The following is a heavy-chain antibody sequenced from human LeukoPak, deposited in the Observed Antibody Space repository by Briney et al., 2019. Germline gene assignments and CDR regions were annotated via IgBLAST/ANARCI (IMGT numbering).Heavy chain of an antibody. CDR2: ISGSGDTT. Sequence: PGGSLRLSCAASGLSFSRFAMSWVRQAPGKGLEWVSTISGSGDTTYYPDSVKGRFTISRDDSKNTLYLQMNSLRAEDTAVYYCAKQVVRSGSYIDFWGQGTLVTVSS. CDR3: AKQVVRSGSYIDF. V-gene: IGHV3-23*01. J-gene: IGHJ4*02. CDR1: GLSFSRFA. D-gene: IGHD1-26*01.